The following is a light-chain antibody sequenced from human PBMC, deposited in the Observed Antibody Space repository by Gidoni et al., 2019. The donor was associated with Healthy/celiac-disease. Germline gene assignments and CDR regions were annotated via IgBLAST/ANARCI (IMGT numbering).Light chain of an antibody. CDR3: QQYNNWPPLT. V-gene: IGKV3-15*01. CDR1: QSVSSN. CDR2: GES. J-gene: IGKJ4*01. Sequence: AMTTSPATLSVSPGAGATISCWASQSVSSNLAWYQQKPGQAPRRLIYGESTRSTGIPARFSGSGSGTEFTLTISSLQSEDFAVYYCQQYNNWPPLTFXGXTKVEIK.